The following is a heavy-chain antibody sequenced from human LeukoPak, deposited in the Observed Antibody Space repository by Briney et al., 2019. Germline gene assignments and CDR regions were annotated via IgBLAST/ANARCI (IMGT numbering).Heavy chain of an antibody. CDR2: IYPGDSDT. CDR3: ATHLSDGYKYYFDH. D-gene: IGHD5-24*01. Sequence: GESLKISCKGSGYRFTTYWSGWVRQMPGKGREGVGIIYPGDSDTRYPPSFQGQVTISAEKSISTAYLLGRRLNAADTAMYYCATHLSDGYKYYFDHGGEGPLVTVPS. V-gene: IGHV5-51*01. J-gene: IGHJ4*02. CDR1: GYRFTTYW.